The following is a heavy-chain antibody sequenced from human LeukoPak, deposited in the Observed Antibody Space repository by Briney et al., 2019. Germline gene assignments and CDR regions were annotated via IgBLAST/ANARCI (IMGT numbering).Heavy chain of an antibody. Sequence: ASVKVSCKASGYTFTSYGITWVRQAPGQGLEWMGWISAYNGNTNYAQKLQGRVTMTTDTSTNTAYMKLRSLRSDDTAVYYCARGDIIVVPTAMRRTEYFQHWGQGTLVTVSS. D-gene: IGHD2-2*01. CDR3: ARGDIIVVPTAMRRTEYFQH. CDR2: ISAYNGNT. CDR1: GYTFTSYG. V-gene: IGHV1-18*01. J-gene: IGHJ1*01.